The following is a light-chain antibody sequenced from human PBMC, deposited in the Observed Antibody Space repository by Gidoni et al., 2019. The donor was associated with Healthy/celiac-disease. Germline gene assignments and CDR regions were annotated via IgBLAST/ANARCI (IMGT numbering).Light chain of an antibody. V-gene: IGKV1-5*01. Sequence: DIQMTQSPSTLSASVGDRVTITCRASQSISSWLAWYQQKPGKAPKLLIYDASSLESGVPSRFRGSGSGTEFTITISSLQHDDFATYYCQQYNSYLYTFGQGTKLEIK. CDR1: QSISSW. CDR2: DAS. CDR3: QQYNSYLYT. J-gene: IGKJ2*01.